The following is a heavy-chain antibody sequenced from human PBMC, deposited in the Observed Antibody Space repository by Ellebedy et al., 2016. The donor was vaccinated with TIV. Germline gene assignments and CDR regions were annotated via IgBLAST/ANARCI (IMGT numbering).Heavy chain of an antibody. J-gene: IGHJ6*02. CDR1: GYTFTSYA. V-gene: IGHV1-3*01. CDR2: INAGNGNT. Sequence: ASVKVSXKASGYTFTSYAMHWVRQAPGQRLEWMGWINAGNGNTKYSQKFQGRVTITRDTSASTAYMELSSLRSEDTAVYYCAILRLFAYGMDVWGQGTTVTVSS. D-gene: IGHD3-3*01. CDR3: AILRLFAYGMDV.